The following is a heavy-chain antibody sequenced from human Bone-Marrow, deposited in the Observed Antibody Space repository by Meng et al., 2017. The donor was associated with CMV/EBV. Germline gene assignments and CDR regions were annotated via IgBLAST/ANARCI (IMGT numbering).Heavy chain of an antibody. Sequence: GGSLRLSCAASGFTFRSYAMNWVRQPPGKGLEWVSGISGSGDRTHYADSVKGRFTISRDNSKNTLFLQMNSLRVEDTAVYYCARKSAVGTTWWLDPWGQGTLVTVSS. V-gene: IGHV3-23*01. CDR1: GFTFRSYA. J-gene: IGHJ5*02. D-gene: IGHD1-26*01. CDR3: ARKSAVGTTWWLDP. CDR2: ISGSGDRT.